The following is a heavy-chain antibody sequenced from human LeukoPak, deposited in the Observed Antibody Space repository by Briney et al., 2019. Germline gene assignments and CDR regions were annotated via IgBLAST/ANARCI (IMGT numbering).Heavy chain of an antibody. D-gene: IGHD3-22*01. V-gene: IGHV4-4*07. CDR1: GGSISSYY. Sequence: SETLSLTCTVSGGSISSYYWSWIRQPAGKGLEWIGRIYTSGSTNYNPPLKSRVTMSVDTSKNQLSLKLSSVTAADTAVYYCARELDSSGYYRTNWGQGTLVTVSS. CDR3: ARELDSSGYYRTN. CDR2: IYTSGST. J-gene: IGHJ4*02.